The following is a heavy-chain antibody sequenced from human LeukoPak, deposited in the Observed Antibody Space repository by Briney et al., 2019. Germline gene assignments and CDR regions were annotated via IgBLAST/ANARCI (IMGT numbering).Heavy chain of an antibody. J-gene: IGHJ4*02. D-gene: IGHD6-13*01. CDR2: ISNNGGNS. Sequence: PGGSLRLSCPASGFTFSNYAIHWVRQAPGKGLEYVSTISNNGGNSNYADSVKGRFTISRDNSKNTLYLQMSSLRAEDTAVYYCVKAAGSWYGYFDYWGQGTLVTVSS. CDR3: VKAAGSWYGYFDY. CDR1: GFTFSNYA. V-gene: IGHV3-64D*06.